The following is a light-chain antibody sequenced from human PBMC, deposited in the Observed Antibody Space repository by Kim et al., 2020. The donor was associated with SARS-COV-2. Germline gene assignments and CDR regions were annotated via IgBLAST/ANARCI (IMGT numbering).Light chain of an antibody. Sequence: SYELTQPPSLSVSPGQAATITCSGNELSAKSVYWYQQRPGQSPVLVIYQDNQRPSGIPGRFSGSNYGDTATLTISGTQPMDEADYYCQTWDSNFGVFGTG. CDR1: ELSAKS. J-gene: IGLJ1*01. V-gene: IGLV3-1*01. CDR2: QDN. CDR3: QTWDSNFGV.